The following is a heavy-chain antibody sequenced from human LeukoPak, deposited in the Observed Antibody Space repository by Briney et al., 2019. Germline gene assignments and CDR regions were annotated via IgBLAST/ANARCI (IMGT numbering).Heavy chain of an antibody. CDR2: ISGSGGST. Sequence: GGSLRLSCAASGFTFSSYGMSWVRQAPGKGLEWVSAISGSGGSTYYADSVKGRFTISRDNSKNTLYLQMNSLRAEDTAVYYCAKGGSLSRYYFDYWGQGTLVTVSS. V-gene: IGHV3-23*01. D-gene: IGHD2-15*01. CDR3: AKGGSLSRYYFDY. J-gene: IGHJ4*02. CDR1: GFTFSSYG.